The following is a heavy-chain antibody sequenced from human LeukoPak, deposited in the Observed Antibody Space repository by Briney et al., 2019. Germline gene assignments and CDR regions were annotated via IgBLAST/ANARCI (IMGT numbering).Heavy chain of an antibody. D-gene: IGHD1-7*01. Sequence: GGSLRLSCAASGLTFSYYTMNWVRQAPGKGLEWVSSISGSSTYIYYADSVKGRFTISRDNSKSTLYLQMNSLRAEDTAVYYCAKGVSSYNWNSGSDYWGQGTLVTVSS. V-gene: IGHV3-21*01. CDR2: ISGSSTYI. CDR3: AKGVSSYNWNSGSDY. J-gene: IGHJ4*02. CDR1: GLTFSYYT.